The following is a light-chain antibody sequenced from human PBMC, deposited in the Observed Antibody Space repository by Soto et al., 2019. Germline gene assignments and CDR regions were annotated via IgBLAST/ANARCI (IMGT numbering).Light chain of an antibody. Sequence: EIVLTQSPATLSLSPGERATLSCGASQSVSSSYLDWYQQKPGLAPRLLIYDASSRATGSPDRFSGSGSGTDFTLTISRLEPEDFAVYYCQQYGNSPYTFGQGTKLEIK. CDR2: DAS. CDR1: QSVSSSY. V-gene: IGKV3D-20*01. J-gene: IGKJ2*01. CDR3: QQYGNSPYT.